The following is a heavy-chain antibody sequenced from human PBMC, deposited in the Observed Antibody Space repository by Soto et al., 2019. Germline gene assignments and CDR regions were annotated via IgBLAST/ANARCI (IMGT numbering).Heavy chain of an antibody. D-gene: IGHD2-2*01. Sequence: EVQLVESGGGLVKPGGSLRLSCAASGFTFSRYGMNWVRQAPGKRLECVSSMSSSTSYVYYADSVKGRFSVSRDNAKKILYLEMYALRTEDTAVYYCARDPSEGRVGNWFESWGQGTLVTVSS. CDR1: GFTFSRYG. V-gene: IGHV3-21*01. CDR2: MSSSTSYV. CDR3: ARDPSEGRVGNWFES. J-gene: IGHJ5*01.